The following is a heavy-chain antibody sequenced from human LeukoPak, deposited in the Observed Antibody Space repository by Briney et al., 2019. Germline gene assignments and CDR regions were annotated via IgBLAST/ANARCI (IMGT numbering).Heavy chain of an antibody. D-gene: IGHD2-15*01. CDR2: ISYSGST. V-gene: IGHV4-59*08. Sequence: SETLSLTCTVSGVSISSYYWNWIRQPPGKGLEWIGDISYSGSTNYNPSLKSRLTISVDTSKNQFSLKLSSVTAADTAIYYCARTPPIEPYYYVDVWGTGTTVTVSS. CDR3: ARTPPIEPYYYVDV. CDR1: GVSISSYY. J-gene: IGHJ6*03.